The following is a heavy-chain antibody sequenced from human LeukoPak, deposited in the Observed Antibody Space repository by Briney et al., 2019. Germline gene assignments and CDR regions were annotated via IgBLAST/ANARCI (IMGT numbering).Heavy chain of an antibody. CDR2: ISGSGGST. J-gene: IGHJ4*02. D-gene: IGHD3-22*01. V-gene: IGHV3-23*01. Sequence: SGGSLRLSCAASGFTFSSYAMSWVRQAPGKGLEWVSAISGSGGSTYYADSVKGRFTISRDNSKNTLYLQMNSLRAEDTAVYYCAKAPRRNLAYYYDSSGYQSDWGQGTLVTVSS. CDR3: AKAPRRNLAYYYDSSGYQSD. CDR1: GFTFSSYA.